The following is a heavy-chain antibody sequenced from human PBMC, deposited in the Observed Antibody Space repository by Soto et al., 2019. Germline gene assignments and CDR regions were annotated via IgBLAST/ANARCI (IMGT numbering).Heavy chain of an antibody. D-gene: IGHD3-10*01. CDR2: ISGSGGST. CDR1: GFTFSSYA. CDR3: AKGMVRGVLVYYYGMDV. Sequence: VGSLRLSCAASGFTFSSYAVSWVRQAPGKGLEWVSAISGSGGSTHYADSVKGRFTISRDNSKNTLYLHMNSLRAEDTAVYYCAKGMVRGVLVYYYGMDVWGQGTTVTVSS. J-gene: IGHJ6*02. V-gene: IGHV3-23*01.